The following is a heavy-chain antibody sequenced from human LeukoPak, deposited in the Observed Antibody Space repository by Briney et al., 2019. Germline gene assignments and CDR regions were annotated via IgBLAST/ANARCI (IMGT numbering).Heavy chain of an antibody. J-gene: IGHJ4*02. CDR1: GYTFTSYV. CDR3: ARDHCTNGVCYRSYFDY. Sequence: ASVKVSFKASGYTFTSYVMHWVRQAPGQRLEWMGWINAGNGNTKYSQEFQGRVTFTRDTSASTAYMELSSLRSEDMAVYYCARDHCTNGVCYRSYFDYWGQGTLVTVSS. D-gene: IGHD2-8*01. CDR2: INAGNGNT. V-gene: IGHV1-3*03.